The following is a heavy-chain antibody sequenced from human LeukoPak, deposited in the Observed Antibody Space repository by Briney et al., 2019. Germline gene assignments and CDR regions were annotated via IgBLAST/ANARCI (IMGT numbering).Heavy chain of an antibody. J-gene: IGHJ3*02. Sequence: PSETLSLTCTVSGGSISSGGYYWSWIRQHPGKGLEWIGYIYYSGSTYYNPSLKSRVTISVDTSKNQFSLKLSSVTAADTAVYYCARERVGPYCSSTSCYLGSTDPDAFDIWGQGTMVTVSS. CDR2: IYYSGST. V-gene: IGHV4-31*03. CDR1: GGSISSGGYY. D-gene: IGHD2-2*01. CDR3: ARERVGPYCSSTSCYLGSTDPDAFDI.